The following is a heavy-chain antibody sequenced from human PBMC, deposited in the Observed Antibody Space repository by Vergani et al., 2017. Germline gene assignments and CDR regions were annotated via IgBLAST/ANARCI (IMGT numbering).Heavy chain of an antibody. CDR1: GYTFTSYA. CDR3: AREWAQLRGCFDP. CDR2: INAGNGNT. Sequence: QVQLVQSGAEVKKPGASVKVSCKASGYTFTSYAMHWVRQAPGQRLEWMGWINAGNGNTKYSQKFQGRVTITRDTSASTAYMELSSLRSEDTAVYYCAREWAQLRGCFDPWGQGTLVTVSS. V-gene: IGHV1-3*01. J-gene: IGHJ5*02. D-gene: IGHD1-1*01.